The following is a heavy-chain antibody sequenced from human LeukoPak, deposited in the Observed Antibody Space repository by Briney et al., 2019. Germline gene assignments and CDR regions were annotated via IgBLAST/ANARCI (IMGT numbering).Heavy chain of an antibody. D-gene: IGHD2-15*01. J-gene: IGHJ5*02. Sequence: GGSLRPSCVASGFSLSGYWMYWVRQAPGKGLMYISRNNGDGSTTNYADVVKGRFTMSRDNVKNTLYLQMNSLRVEDTAVYYCARDPRNVGLAPWGQGTLVTVSS. CDR3: ARDPRNVGLAP. CDR1: GFSLSGYW. CDR2: NNGDGSTT. V-gene: IGHV3-74*01.